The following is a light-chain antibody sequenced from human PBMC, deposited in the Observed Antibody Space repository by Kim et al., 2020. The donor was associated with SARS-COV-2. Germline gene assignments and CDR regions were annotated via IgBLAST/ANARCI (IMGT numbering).Light chain of an antibody. CDR1: NIGSKS. Sequence: SYELTQPPSVSVAPGKTARITCGGNNIGSKSVHWYQQKPGQAPVLVIYYDSDRPSGIPEQFSGSNSGNPATLTISRVEAGDEADYYCQVWDSSSDHRVFGGGTQLTVL. V-gene: IGLV3-21*04. J-gene: IGLJ3*02. CDR3: QVWDSSSDHRV. CDR2: YDS.